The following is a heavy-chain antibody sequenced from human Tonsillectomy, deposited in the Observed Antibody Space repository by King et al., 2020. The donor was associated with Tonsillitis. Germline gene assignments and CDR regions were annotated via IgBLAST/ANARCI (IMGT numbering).Heavy chain of an antibody. V-gene: IGHV3-30*04. CDR1: GFTFSSYA. CDR2: ISYDGSNK. Sequence: VQLVESGGGVVQPGRSLRLSCAASGFTFSSYAMHWVRQAPGKGLEWVAVISYDGSNKYYADSVKGRFTISRDNSKNTLYLQMNSLRAEDTAVYYCARGAQAVRGDSGYWGQGTLVTVSS. D-gene: IGHD3-10*01. CDR3: ARGAQAVRGDSGY. J-gene: IGHJ4*02.